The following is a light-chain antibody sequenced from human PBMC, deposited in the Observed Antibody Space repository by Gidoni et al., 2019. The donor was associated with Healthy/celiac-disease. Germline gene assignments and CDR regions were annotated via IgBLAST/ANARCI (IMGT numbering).Light chain of an antibody. CDR2: DAS. J-gene: IGKJ5*01. CDR3: QQRSNWPPIT. Sequence: EIVLTQSPATLSLSPGERATLSCRASQSVSSYLAWYQQKPGQAPRLLIYDASSGSGSGTDFTLTISSLEPEDFAVYYCQQRSNWPPITFGQGTRLEIK. CDR1: QSVSSY. V-gene: IGKV3-11*01.